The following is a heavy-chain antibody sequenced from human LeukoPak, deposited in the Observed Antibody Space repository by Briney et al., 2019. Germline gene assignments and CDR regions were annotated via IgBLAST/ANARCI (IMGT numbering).Heavy chain of an antibody. D-gene: IGHD1-26*01. CDR3: AKDLVGAISAGEPTDY. CDR1: GFTFSSYA. V-gene: IGHV3-23*01. J-gene: IGHJ4*02. CDR2: ITGIGGST. Sequence: PGGSLRPSCAASGFTFSSYAMSWVCEAPGRGLEWVSAITGIGGSTYYADSVKVRFTISRDNSKNTLYLQMNSLRAEDTAVYYCAKDLVGAISAGEPTDYWGQGTLVTVSS.